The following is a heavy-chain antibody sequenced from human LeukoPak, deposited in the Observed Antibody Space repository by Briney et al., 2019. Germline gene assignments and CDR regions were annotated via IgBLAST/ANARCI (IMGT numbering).Heavy chain of an antibody. Sequence: PGGSLRLSCAASGLTFSNYAMNWVRQAPGKGLEWVANIKEDGTEKYYVGSVKGRFTISRDNAKKSLYLQMNSLRDDDTAVYFCARSPAGDAWPPAYYMDVWGKGTTVTVSS. CDR2: IKEDGTEK. CDR1: GLTFSNYA. J-gene: IGHJ6*03. D-gene: IGHD3-10*01. V-gene: IGHV3-7*01. CDR3: ARSPAGDAWPPAYYMDV.